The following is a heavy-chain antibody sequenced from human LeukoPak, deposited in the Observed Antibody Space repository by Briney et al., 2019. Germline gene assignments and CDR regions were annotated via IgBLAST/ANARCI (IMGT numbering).Heavy chain of an antibody. D-gene: IGHD1-26*01. CDR1: GGSISSSSYY. CDR2: IYYSGST. V-gene: IGHV4-39*01. CDR3: ASRGIVGAKFSDY. J-gene: IGHJ4*02. Sequence: SETLSLTYTVSGGSISSSSYYWGWIRQPPGKGLEWIGSIYYSGSTYYNPSLKSRVTISVDTSKNQFSLKLSSVTAADTAVYYCASRGIVGAKFSDYWGQGTLVTVSS.